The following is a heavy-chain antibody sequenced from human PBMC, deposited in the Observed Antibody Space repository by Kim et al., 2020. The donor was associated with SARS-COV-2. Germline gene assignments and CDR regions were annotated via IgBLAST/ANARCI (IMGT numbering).Heavy chain of an antibody. Sequence: GGSLRLSCAASGFTFSSYGMHWVRQAPGKGLEWVAAIWYDGSNKYYADSVKGRFTISRDNSKNTLYLQMNSLRAEDTAVYYCARDNSWVSTARAYWRRGTVVTVSS. CDR1: GFTFSSYG. CDR3: ARDNSWVSTARAY. D-gene: IGHD4-17*01. J-gene: IGHJ4*02. CDR2: IWYDGSNK. V-gene: IGHV3-33*01.